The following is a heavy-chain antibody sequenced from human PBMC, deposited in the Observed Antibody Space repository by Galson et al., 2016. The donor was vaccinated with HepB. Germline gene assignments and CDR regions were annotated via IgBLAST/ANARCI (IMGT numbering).Heavy chain of an antibody. CDR1: GDSISSNQY. D-gene: IGHD2-2*01. J-gene: IGHJ3*01. Sequence: ETLSLTCAISGDSISSNQYWSWVRQAPGKGLEWVSVIGSGGADTHYADSVKGRFTISRDNSKNTLFLQMNSLRAEDTALYYCAKRLVPAALGQGLDLWGQGTMVSVSS. V-gene: IGHV3-23*01. CDR2: IGSGGADT. CDR3: AKRLVPAALGQGLDL.